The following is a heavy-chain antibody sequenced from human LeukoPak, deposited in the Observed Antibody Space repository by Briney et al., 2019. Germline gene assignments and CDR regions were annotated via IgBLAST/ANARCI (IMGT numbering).Heavy chain of an antibody. J-gene: IGHJ6*02. D-gene: IGHD5-18*01. CDR3: ARDVDTAMVTYGMDV. V-gene: IGHV4-4*07. Sequence: SETLSLTCTVSGGSISSYYWSWIRQPAGKGLEWIGRIYTSGSTNYNPSLKSPVTMSVDTSKNQFSLKLSSVTAADTAVYYCARDVDTAMVTYGMDVWGQGTTVTVSS. CDR1: GGSISSYY. CDR2: IYTSGST.